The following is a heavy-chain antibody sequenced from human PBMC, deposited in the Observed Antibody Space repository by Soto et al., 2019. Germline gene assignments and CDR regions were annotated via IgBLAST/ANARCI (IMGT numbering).Heavy chain of an antibody. J-gene: IGHJ6*02. CDR3: ARGPPGDCSSTSCSPEYYYYYGMDV. Sequence: ASVKVSCKASGYTFTSYGISWVRQAPGQGFEWMGWISAYNGNTNYAQKRHGRVTMTTDTSTSTAYMELRSLRSDDTAVYYWARGPPGDCSSTSCSPEYYYYYGMDVWGQGTTVTVSS. CDR2: ISAYNGNT. V-gene: IGHV1-18*04. CDR1: GYTFTSYG. D-gene: IGHD2-2*01.